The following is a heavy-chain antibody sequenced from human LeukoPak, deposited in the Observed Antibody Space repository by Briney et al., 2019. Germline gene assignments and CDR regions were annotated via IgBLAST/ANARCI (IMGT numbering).Heavy chain of an antibody. CDR2: IDASGGST. D-gene: IGHD3-3*01. J-gene: IGHJ4*02. CDR3: ARSSATYHEGFDY. CDR1: GFTFSSYA. Sequence: GGSLRLSCAASGFTFSSYAMSWVRQAPGKGLEWVSSIDASGGSTYYADSVKGRFTISRDNSKNTLYLQMNGLRAEDTAVYYCARSSATYHEGFDYWGQGALVTVSS. V-gene: IGHV3-23*01.